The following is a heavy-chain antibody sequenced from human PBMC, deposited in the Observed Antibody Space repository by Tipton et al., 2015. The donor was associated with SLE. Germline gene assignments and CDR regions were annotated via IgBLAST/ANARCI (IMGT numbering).Heavy chain of an antibody. Sequence: TLSLTCTVSGGSISSGGYYWSWIRQHQGKGLEWIGYIYNSGGTDYNPSLKSRVTISADTSKNHFSLNLSSVTAADTSVYYCARGGVGGYDYFDYWGQGALVTVSS. J-gene: IGHJ4*02. CDR1: GGSISSGGYY. D-gene: IGHD5-12*01. CDR3: ARGGVGGYDYFDY. V-gene: IGHV4-31*03. CDR2: IYNSGGT.